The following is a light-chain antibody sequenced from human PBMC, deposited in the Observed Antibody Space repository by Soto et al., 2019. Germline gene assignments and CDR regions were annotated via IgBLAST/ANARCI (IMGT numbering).Light chain of an antibody. Sequence: QLVLTQSPSASASLGASVKLTCTLSSGLNSYAIAWHQQQPEKGPRYLMKLNSDGSHSKGDGIPDRFSGSSSGAERYLTISSLQSEDEADYFCKTWGTGIVVFGGETKLTVL. CDR1: SGLNSYA. V-gene: IGLV4-69*01. CDR3: KTWGTGIVV. CDR2: LNSDGSH. J-gene: IGLJ2*01.